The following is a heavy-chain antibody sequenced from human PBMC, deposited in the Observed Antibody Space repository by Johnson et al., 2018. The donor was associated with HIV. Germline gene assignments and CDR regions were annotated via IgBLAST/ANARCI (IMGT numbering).Heavy chain of an antibody. CDR3: ANFYTDNTLGLFGAFDI. V-gene: IGHV3-30*18. CDR1: GFTFSSYG. CDR2: ISYDGSNK. D-gene: IGHD1-1*01. J-gene: IGHJ3*02. Sequence: VQLVESGGGVVQPGRSLRLSCAASGFTFSSYGMHWVRQAPGKGLEWVAVISYDGSNKYYADSVKGRFTISRDNSKNTLYLQMNSLRAEDTAVYYCANFYTDNTLGLFGAFDIWGQGTMVTVSS.